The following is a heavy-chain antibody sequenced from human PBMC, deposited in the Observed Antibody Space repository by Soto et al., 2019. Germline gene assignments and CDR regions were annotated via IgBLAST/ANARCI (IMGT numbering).Heavy chain of an antibody. CDR3: ASWLLREHAFDV. CDR2: LYNTDGT. V-gene: IGHV3-53*01. J-gene: IGHJ3*01. CDR1: GFTFSGKNY. D-gene: IGHD2-15*01. Sequence: PGGSLRLFCPASGFTFSGKNYMNWERQAPGKGLEWVSALYNTDGTYYADSVKGRFSTSKDHSKNTFYLQLNSLRPDDTAVYYCASWLLREHAFDVWGLGTMVTVSS.